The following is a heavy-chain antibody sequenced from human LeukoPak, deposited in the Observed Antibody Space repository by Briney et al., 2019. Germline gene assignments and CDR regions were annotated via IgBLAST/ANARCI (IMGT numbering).Heavy chain of an antibody. J-gene: IGHJ3*02. CDR3: ARDPRCSSTSCYISYAFDI. Sequence: GGSLRLSCAASGFTLSSYGMRWVRQAPGKGLEWVAVIWYDGSNKYYPDPVKGRFTISRDNSKNTLYLQMNSLRAEDTAVYYCARDPRCSSTSCYISYAFDIWGQGTMVTVSS. CDR1: GFTLSSYG. V-gene: IGHV3-33*01. D-gene: IGHD2-2*02. CDR2: IWYDGSNK.